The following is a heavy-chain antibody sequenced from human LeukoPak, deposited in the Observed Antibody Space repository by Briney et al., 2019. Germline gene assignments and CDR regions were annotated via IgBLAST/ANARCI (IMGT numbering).Heavy chain of an antibody. D-gene: IGHD3-10*01. V-gene: IGHV4-34*01. Sequence: SETLPLTCAVYGGSFSGYYWSWIRQPPGKGLEWIGEINHSGSTNYNPSLKSRVTISVDTSKNQFSLKLSSVTAADTAVYYCARGLSGSYYLTYYYYMDVWGKGTTVTVSS. J-gene: IGHJ6*03. CDR1: GGSFSGYY. CDR3: ARGLSGSYYLTYYYYMDV. CDR2: INHSGST.